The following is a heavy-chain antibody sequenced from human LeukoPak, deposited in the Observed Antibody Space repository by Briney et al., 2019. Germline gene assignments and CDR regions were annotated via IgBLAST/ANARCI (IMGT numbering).Heavy chain of an antibody. Sequence: KNGESLKISCKGSGYSFTSYWIGWVRQMPGKGLEWMGIIYPGDSDTRYSPSFQGQVTISADKSISTAYLQWSSLKASDTAMYYCAREFDVPGSYYNRREPFDYWGQGTLVTVSS. V-gene: IGHV5-51*01. CDR2: IYPGDSDT. D-gene: IGHD3-10*01. CDR1: GYSFTSYW. J-gene: IGHJ4*02. CDR3: AREFDVPGSYYNRREPFDY.